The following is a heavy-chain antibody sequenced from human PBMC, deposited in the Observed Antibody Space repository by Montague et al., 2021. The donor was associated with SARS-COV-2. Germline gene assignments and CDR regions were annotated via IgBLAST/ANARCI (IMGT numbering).Heavy chain of an antibody. J-gene: IGHJ6*02. Sequence: SLRLSCAASGFTFSSYGMHWVRQAPGKGLEWVAVIWYDGSNQYYGDSVKGRFTISRDNSKNTLYLQMNSLRAEDTAVYYCAREYSAPRWFGEYNRYGMDVWGQGTTVTVSS. CDR1: GFTFSSYG. CDR3: AREYSAPRWFGEYNRYGMDV. CDR2: IWYDGSNQ. V-gene: IGHV3-33*08. D-gene: IGHD3-10*01.